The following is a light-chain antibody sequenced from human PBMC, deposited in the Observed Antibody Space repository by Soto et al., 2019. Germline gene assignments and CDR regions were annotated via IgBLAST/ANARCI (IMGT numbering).Light chain of an antibody. J-gene: IGLJ1*01. CDR1: SSDVGGYNY. CDR3: SSYASSSTIYV. CDR2: HVS. Sequence: QSALTQPASVSGSPGQSITISCTGTSSDVGGYNYVSWYQQHPGKAPKLMIYHVSNRPSGVSNRFSGSNSGNTASLTISGLQSEDEADYYCSSYASSSTIYVFGAGTKVTV. V-gene: IGLV2-14*03.